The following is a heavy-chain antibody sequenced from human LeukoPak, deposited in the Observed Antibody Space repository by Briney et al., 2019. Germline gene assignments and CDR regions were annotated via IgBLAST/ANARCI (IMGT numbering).Heavy chain of an antibody. D-gene: IGHD2-21*01. Sequence: GGSLRLSCAASGFTFSSYGMHWVRQAPGKGLEWVAFIRYDGSNKYYADSVKGRFTISRDNSKNTLYLQMNSLRAEDTAVCYCAKLAGLVVVIAIDYWGQGTLVTVSS. CDR1: GFTFSSYG. CDR3: AKLAGLVVVIAIDY. J-gene: IGHJ4*02. V-gene: IGHV3-30*02. CDR2: IRYDGSNK.